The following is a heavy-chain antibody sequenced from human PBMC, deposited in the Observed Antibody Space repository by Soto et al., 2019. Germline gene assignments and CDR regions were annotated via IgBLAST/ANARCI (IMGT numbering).Heavy chain of an antibody. D-gene: IGHD3-10*01. V-gene: IGHV3-49*03. CDR2: ITSKRYGGTT. Sequence: EVQLVESGGGLEQPGRSLRLSCTASVFTFGDYAMIWFRQAPGKGLEWVGFITSKRYGGTTEYAASVKGRFTISRDDSKRIAYLQMNSLKIDDTAVYHCSRVPRNNRGATLDYWGQGTLVTVSS. CDR1: VFTFGDYA. CDR3: SRVPRNNRGATLDY. J-gene: IGHJ4*02.